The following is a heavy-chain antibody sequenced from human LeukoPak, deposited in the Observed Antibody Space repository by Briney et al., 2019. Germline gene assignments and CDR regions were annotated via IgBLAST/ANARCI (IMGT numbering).Heavy chain of an antibody. D-gene: IGHD5-24*01. J-gene: IGHJ4*02. V-gene: IGHV4-31*03. Sequence: SETLSLTCTVSSGSISSGGYYWSWIRQHPGMGLEWIGHIYYSGSTYDNPPLNSRLTISLDTSKNLFSLKLSSVTAADTAVYYCARGRDGYNYLDYWGQGTLVTVSS. CDR2: IYYSGST. CDR3: ARGRDGYNYLDY. CDR1: SGSISSGGYY.